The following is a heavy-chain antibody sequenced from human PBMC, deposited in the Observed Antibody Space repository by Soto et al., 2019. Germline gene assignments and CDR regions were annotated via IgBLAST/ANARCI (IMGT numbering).Heavy chain of an antibody. Sequence: QIHLVQSGSEVKKPGASVKVSCKASGYTFTSFGISWVRQAHGQGLEWMGWISGYSANTHYAHKVQGRVSMTTDTSTNTASMELRSLRSDDTAVYYCARGTGDLAYWGQGTLVPVSS. CDR2: ISGYSANT. CDR3: ARGTGDLAY. CDR1: GYTFTSFG. D-gene: IGHD7-27*01. V-gene: IGHV1-18*04. J-gene: IGHJ4*02.